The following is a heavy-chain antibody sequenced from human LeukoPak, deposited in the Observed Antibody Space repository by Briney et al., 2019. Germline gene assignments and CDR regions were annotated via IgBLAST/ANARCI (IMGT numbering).Heavy chain of an antibody. J-gene: IGHJ4*02. V-gene: IGHV3-30*02. Sequence: GGSLRLSCAASGFTFSSYGMHWVRQAPGKGLEWVAFIRYDGSNKYYADSVKGRFTISRDNSKNTLYLQMNSLRAEDTAVYYCAKDMRHNCGGDCYDPDYWGQGTLVTVSS. CDR3: AKDMRHNCGGDCYDPDY. CDR2: IRYDGSNK. CDR1: GFTFSSYG. D-gene: IGHD2-21*01.